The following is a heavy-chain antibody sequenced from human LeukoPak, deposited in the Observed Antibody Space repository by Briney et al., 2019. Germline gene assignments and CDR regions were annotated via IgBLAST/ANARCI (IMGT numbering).Heavy chain of an antibody. D-gene: IGHD3-22*01. V-gene: IGHV3-48*01. CDR2: ISSSSSTI. CDR3: ARGEDYYYDSSNPDAFDI. Sequence: GGSLRLSCAASGFTFSSYSMNWVRQAPGKGLEWVSYISSSSSTIYYADSVKGRFTISRDNAKNSLYLQMNSLRAEDTAVYYCARGEDYYYDSSNPDAFDIWGQGTMVTVSS. CDR1: GFTFSSYS. J-gene: IGHJ3*02.